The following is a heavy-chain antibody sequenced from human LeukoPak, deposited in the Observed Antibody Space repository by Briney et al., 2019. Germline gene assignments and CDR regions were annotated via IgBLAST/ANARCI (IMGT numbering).Heavy chain of an antibody. Sequence: SETLSLTCTVSGGSISSSSYYWGWIRQPPGKGLEWIGSIYYSGSTNYNPSLRSRVTISVDKSKNLFSLKLSSVTAADTAVYYCARGSSRDYYYMDVWGKGTTVTVSS. J-gene: IGHJ6*03. CDR3: ARGSSRDYYYMDV. CDR2: IYYSGST. V-gene: IGHV4-39*07. CDR1: GGSISSSSYY.